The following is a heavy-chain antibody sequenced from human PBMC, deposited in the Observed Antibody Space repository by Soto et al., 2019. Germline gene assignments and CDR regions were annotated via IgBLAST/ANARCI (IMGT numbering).Heavy chain of an antibody. Sequence: EVQLVESGGFVVQPGGSLRLSCAASGFAFDYYSLHWVRQAPGKGLEWVSLISWDGHSTYYADSVKGRFIISRDNSKNSLYLQMNSLRSEDAAIYYCAKSQTRIAVAANLAYWGQGTLVTVSS. CDR3: AKSQTRIAVAANLAY. J-gene: IGHJ4*02. CDR2: ISWDGHST. V-gene: IGHV3-43*01. CDR1: GFAFDYYS. D-gene: IGHD6-19*01.